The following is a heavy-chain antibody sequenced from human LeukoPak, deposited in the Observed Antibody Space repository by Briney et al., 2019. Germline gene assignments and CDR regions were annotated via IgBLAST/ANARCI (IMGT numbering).Heavy chain of an antibody. V-gene: IGHV3-15*01. J-gene: IGHJ4*02. D-gene: IGHD1-20*01. CDR3: TTVDNWNDQNFDY. Sequence: GGSLRLSCAASGFTFSNAWMSWVRQAPGKGLEWVGRIKSKTDGGTTDYAAPVKGRFTISRDDSKNTLYLQMNSLKTEDTAVYYCTTVDNWNDQNFDYWGQGTLVTVSS. CDR1: GFTFSNAW. CDR2: IKSKTDGGTT.